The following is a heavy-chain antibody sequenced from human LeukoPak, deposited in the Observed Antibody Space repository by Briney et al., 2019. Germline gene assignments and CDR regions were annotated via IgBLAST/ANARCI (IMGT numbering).Heavy chain of an antibody. CDR3: ARDLGVYGNFDY. CDR2: IYYSGST. Sequence: SETLSLTCTVSGGSISSGDYYWSWIRQPPGKGLEWIGYIYYSGSTYYNPSLKSRVTISVDTSKSQFSLKLSSVTAADTAVYYCARDLGVYGNFDYWGQGTLVTVSS. D-gene: IGHD6-13*01. CDR1: GGSISSGDYY. V-gene: IGHV4-30-4*01. J-gene: IGHJ4*02.